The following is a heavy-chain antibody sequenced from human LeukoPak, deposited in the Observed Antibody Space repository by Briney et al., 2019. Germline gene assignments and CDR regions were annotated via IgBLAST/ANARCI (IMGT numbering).Heavy chain of an antibody. CDR1: GGSISSGDYY. J-gene: IGHJ5*02. Sequence: SETVSLTCTVSGGSISSGDYYWSWIRQPPGKGLEWIGYIYYSGSTYYNPTLKSRVTISVDTSKNQFSLKLNSVTATDTAVYYCVRQERQSNWFDPWGQGTLVIVSS. CDR3: VRQERQSNWFDP. V-gene: IGHV4-30-4*08. CDR2: IYYSGST.